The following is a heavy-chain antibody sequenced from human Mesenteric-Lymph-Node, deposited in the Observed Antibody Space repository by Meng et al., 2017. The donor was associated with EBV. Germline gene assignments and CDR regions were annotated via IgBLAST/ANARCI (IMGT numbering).Heavy chain of an antibody. CDR1: GYTFTNYG. J-gene: IGHJ4*02. CDR2: ISAYNGNT. V-gene: IGHV1-18*01. D-gene: IGHD3-16*01. CDR3: ARDLGMITFGGASDY. Sequence: RGRSGAEGKKPGTAGKVSCKAPGYTFTNYGIIWVRQAPGQGLEWMGWISAYNGNTNYAQKLQGRVTMTTDTSRSTAYMELRSLRSDDTALYYCARDLGMITFGGASDYWGQGTLVTVSS.